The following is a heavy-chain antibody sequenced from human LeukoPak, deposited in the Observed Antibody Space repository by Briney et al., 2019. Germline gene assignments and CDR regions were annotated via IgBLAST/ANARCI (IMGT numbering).Heavy chain of an antibody. D-gene: IGHD3-22*01. CDR3: ARDYGLHSSGYGPFDL. J-gene: IGHJ2*01. CDR1: GYTFTGYY. Sequence: ASVKVSCKASGYTFTGYYMHWVRQAPGQGLEWMGWINPNSGGTNYAQKFQGRVTMTRDTSISTAYMELSRLRSDDTAVYYCARDYGLHSSGYGPFDLWGRGALVTVSS. CDR2: INPNSGGT. V-gene: IGHV1-2*02.